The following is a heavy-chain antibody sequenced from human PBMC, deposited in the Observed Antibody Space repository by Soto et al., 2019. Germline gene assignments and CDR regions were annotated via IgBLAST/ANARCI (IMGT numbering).Heavy chain of an antibody. Sequence: ASVKVSCKASGYTFTSYDINWVRQATGQGLEWMGWMNPNSGNTGYAQKFQGRVTMTRNTSISTAYMELSSLRSEDTAVYYCARGPYCSGGSCYDYYYYMDVWGKGTTVTVS. D-gene: IGHD2-15*01. CDR3: ARGPYCSGGSCYDYYYYMDV. CDR1: GYTFTSYD. CDR2: MNPNSGNT. J-gene: IGHJ6*03. V-gene: IGHV1-8*01.